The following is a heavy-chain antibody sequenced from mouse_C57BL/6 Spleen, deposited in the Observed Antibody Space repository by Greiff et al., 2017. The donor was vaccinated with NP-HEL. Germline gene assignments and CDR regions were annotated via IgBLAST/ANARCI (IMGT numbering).Heavy chain of an antibody. CDR1: GYTFTSYW. V-gene: IGHV1-50*01. J-gene: IGHJ3*01. Sequence: VKLQQPGAELVKPGASVKLSCKASGYTFTSYWMQWVKQRPGQGLEWIGEIDPSDSYTNYTQKFKGKATLTVDTSSSTAYMQLSSLTSEDSAVYYCARDYGSSSLAYWGQGTLVTVSA. CDR3: ARDYGSSSLAY. D-gene: IGHD1-1*01. CDR2: IDPSDSYT.